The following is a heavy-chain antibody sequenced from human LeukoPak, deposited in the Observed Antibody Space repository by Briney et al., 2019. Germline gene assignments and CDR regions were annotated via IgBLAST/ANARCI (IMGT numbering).Heavy chain of an antibody. CDR2: ISYDGPNK. D-gene: IGHD6-19*01. CDR3: ARGVRIAVAGNIDY. J-gene: IGHJ4*02. CDR1: GFTFSSYE. V-gene: IGHV3-30*04. Sequence: GGSLRLSCAASGFTFSSYEMNWVRQAPGKGLEWVAVISYDGPNKNYADSVKGRFTISRDNSKNTLYLQMNSLRAEDTAVYYCARGVRIAVAGNIDYWGQGTLVTVSS.